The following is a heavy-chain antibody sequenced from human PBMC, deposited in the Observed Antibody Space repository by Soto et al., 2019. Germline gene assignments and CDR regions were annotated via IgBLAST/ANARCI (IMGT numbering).Heavy chain of an antibody. D-gene: IGHD6-19*01. J-gene: IGHJ3*01. CDR3: AKTANGWFSAFDL. CDR2: ISGSGGTT. Sequence: EVQLLESGGGLVQPGGSLRLSCAASGFTFSSYAMSWVRQAPGKGLEWVSAISGSGGTTYYADSVKGRFTFSRDNSKNTLYLQMNSLRAGDTAVYYCAKTANGWFSAFDLWGQGTMVTVSS. CDR1: GFTFSSYA. V-gene: IGHV3-23*01.